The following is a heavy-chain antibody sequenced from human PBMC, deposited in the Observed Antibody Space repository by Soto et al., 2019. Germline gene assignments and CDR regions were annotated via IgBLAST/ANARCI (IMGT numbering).Heavy chain of an antibody. CDR1: GFTFSSYS. Sequence: GGSLRLSCAASGFTFSSYSMNWVRQAPGKGLEWVSSISSSSSYIYYADSVKGRFTISRDNAKNSLYLQMNSLRAEDTAVYYCARDVTHPFWAAYYYYGMDVWGQGTTVTVSS. D-gene: IGHD3-16*01. CDR2: ISSSSSYI. V-gene: IGHV3-21*01. J-gene: IGHJ6*02. CDR3: ARDVTHPFWAAYYYYGMDV.